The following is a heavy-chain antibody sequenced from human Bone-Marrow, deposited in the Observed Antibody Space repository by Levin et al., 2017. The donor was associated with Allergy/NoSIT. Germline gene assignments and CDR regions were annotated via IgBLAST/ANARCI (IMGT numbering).Heavy chain of an antibody. J-gene: IGHJ4*02. CDR1: GFTFSSYG. D-gene: IGHD6-25*01. V-gene: IGHV3-30*18. CDR3: AKGPPPIGYSSARHFDY. CDR2: ISYDGSNK. Sequence: PGGSLILSCAASGFTFSSYGMHWVRQAPGKGLEWVAVISYDGSNKYYADSVKGRFTISRDNSKNTLYLQMNSLRAEDTAVYYCAKGPPPIGYSSARHFDYWGQGTLVTVSS.